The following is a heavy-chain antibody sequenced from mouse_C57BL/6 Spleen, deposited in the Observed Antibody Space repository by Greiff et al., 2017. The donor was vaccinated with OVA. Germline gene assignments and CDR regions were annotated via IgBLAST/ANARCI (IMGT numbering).Heavy chain of an antibody. Sequence: LKESGAELVRPGSSVKLSCKDSYFAFMASAMHWVKQRPGHGLEWIGSFTMYSDATEYSENFKGKATLTANTSSRQAYMELSSLTSEDSAVYDCAGSSYGSSLDYWGQGTTLTVSS. V-gene: IGHV1-49*01. CDR1: YFAFMASA. CDR2: FTMYSDAT. D-gene: IGHD1-1*01. CDR3: AGSSYGSSLDY. J-gene: IGHJ2*01.